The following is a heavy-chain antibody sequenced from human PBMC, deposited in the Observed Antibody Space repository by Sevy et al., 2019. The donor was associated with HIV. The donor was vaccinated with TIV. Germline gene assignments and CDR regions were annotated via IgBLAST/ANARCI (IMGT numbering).Heavy chain of an antibody. J-gene: IGHJ4*02. CDR1: GYTFTDYY. Sequence: ASVKVSCKASGYTFTDYYMHWVRQAPGQGLEWMGWINPDSGGTHYAQKFQGRVTMTRDTSISTAYMQLNRLTSDDTAVYSCARDHKQGTTGRVGAIDYWGQRTLVTVSS. CDR2: INPDSGGT. D-gene: IGHD1-1*01. CDR3: ARDHKQGTTGRVGAIDY. V-gene: IGHV1-2*02.